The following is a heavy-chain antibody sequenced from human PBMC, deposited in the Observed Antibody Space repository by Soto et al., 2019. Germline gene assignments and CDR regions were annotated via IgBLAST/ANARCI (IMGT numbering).Heavy chain of an antibody. CDR3: ARDTGWVGCSGGSCYSYFDY. D-gene: IGHD2-15*01. CDR1: GGSISSYY. CDR2: IYYSGST. V-gene: IGHV4-59*01. Sequence: SETLSLTCTVSGGSISSYYWSWIRQPPGKGLEWIGYIYYSGSTNYNPSLKSRVTISVDTSKNQFSLKLSSVTAADTAVYYCARDTGWVGCSGGSCYSYFDYWGQGTLVTVSS. J-gene: IGHJ4*02.